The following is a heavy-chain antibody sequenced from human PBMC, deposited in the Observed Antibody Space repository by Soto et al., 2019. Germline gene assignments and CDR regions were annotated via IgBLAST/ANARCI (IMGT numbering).Heavy chain of an antibody. V-gene: IGHV3-33*01. Sequence: PGGSLRLSCAASGFTFSSYGMHWVRQAPGKGLEWVAVIWYDGSNKYYADSVKGRFTISRDNSKNTLYLQMNSLRAEDTAVYCCARGLGTHDAFDIWGQGTMVTVSS. D-gene: IGHD1-1*01. CDR1: GFTFSSYG. J-gene: IGHJ3*02. CDR3: ARGLGTHDAFDI. CDR2: IWYDGSNK.